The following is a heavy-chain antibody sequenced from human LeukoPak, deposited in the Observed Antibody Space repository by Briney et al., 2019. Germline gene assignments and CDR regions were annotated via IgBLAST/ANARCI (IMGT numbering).Heavy chain of an antibody. J-gene: IGHJ4*02. CDR3: AKRDDSGGNLVDL. CDR1: GGSITSPSYY. D-gene: IGHD3-22*01. V-gene: IGHV4-39*02. Sequence: KASETLSLTCTVSGGSITSPSYYWAWIRQPPGKGLEWIGSIYYSGSTYYNPSLENRVTISIDTSKNHFSLKLSSLSAADTSVYYCAKRDDSGGNLVDLWGQGTLVTVS. CDR2: IYYSGST.